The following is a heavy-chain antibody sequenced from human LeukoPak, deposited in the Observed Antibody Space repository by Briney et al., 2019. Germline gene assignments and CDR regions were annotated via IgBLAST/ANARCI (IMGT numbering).Heavy chain of an antibody. J-gene: IGHJ4*02. V-gene: IGHV3-30-3*01. CDR2: ISYDGSNK. CDR1: GFTFSSYA. D-gene: IGHD5-18*01. CDR3: ATSGRRYSYGSFDY. Sequence: PGGSLRLSCAASGFTFSSYAMHWVRQAPGKGLEWVAVISYDGSNKYYADSVKGRFTISRDNSKNTLYLQMNSLRAEDTAVYYCATSGRRYSYGSFDYWGQGTLVTVSS.